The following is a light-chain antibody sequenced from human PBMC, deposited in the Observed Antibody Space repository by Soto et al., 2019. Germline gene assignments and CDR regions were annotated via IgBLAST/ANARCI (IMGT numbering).Light chain of an antibody. V-gene: IGKV3-15*01. CDR2: RAS. CDR1: QSVNYY. CDR3: QQYNNWPT. J-gene: IGKJ5*01. Sequence: EIVLTLSPGTLSLSPGERATLSFRSNQSVNYYVAWYQQRPGQAPRLLIYRASTRATGTPARFSGSGSGTEFTLTITSLQAEDFAVYYCQQYNNWPTFGQGTRLAI.